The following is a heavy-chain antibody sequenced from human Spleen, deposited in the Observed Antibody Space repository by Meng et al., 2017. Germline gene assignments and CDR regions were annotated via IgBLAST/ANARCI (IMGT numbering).Heavy chain of an antibody. V-gene: IGHV4-34*01. Sequence: QVELQQWGAGLLEPSETLALTCVVSGGPFSGYFWSWIRQPPGKGLEWIGEINHSGSTSYNPSLKSRVTISVDTSKNHFYLKLSSGTAADTAVYYCARSQGPYSGYDLNYWGQGSLVTVSS. CDR2: INHSGST. J-gene: IGHJ4*02. CDR3: ARSQGPYSGYDLNY. D-gene: IGHD5-12*01. CDR1: GGPFSGYF.